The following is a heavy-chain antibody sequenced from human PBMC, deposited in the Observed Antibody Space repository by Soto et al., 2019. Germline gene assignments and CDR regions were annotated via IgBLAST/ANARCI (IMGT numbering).Heavy chain of an antibody. CDR3: TRVSGYDSTPFDY. Sequence: GGSLRLSCTASGFTFGDYAMSWFRQAPGKGLEWVGFIRSKAYGGTTEYAASVKGRFTISRDDSKSIAYLQMNSLKTEDTAVYYCTRVSGYDSTPFDYWGQGTLVTVSS. J-gene: IGHJ4*02. CDR2: IRSKAYGGTT. CDR1: GFTFGDYA. D-gene: IGHD5-12*01. V-gene: IGHV3-49*03.